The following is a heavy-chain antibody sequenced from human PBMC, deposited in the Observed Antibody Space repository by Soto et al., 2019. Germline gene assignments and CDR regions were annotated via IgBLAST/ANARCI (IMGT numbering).Heavy chain of an antibody. V-gene: IGHV4-61*01. CDR2: IYYSGST. Sequence: PSETLCLTCTVSGGSISSGNYYWSWIRQPPGKGLEWIGYIYYSGSTNYNPSLKSRVTISLETSRSQFSLRLSSVSAADTAVYYCARLGKYYQSLDRWGPGTLVTVSS. CDR1: GGSISSGNYY. CDR3: ARLGKYYQSLDR. J-gene: IGHJ5*02. D-gene: IGHD2-2*01.